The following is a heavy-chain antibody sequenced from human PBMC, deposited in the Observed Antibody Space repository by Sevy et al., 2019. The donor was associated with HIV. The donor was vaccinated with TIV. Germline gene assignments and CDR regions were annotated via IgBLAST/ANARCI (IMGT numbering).Heavy chain of an antibody. J-gene: IGHJ4*02. CDR1: GGTFSSYG. CDR3: ARGGGNGWYYFDY. CDR2: IIPILGTV. D-gene: IGHD6-19*01. V-gene: IGHV1-69*01. Sequence: KISCKASGGTFSSYGISWVRQAPGQGLEWMGGIIPILGTVNYAQKFQGRVTITADESTKTAYMELSSLRSEDTAVYYCARGGGNGWYYFDYWGQETLVAVSS.